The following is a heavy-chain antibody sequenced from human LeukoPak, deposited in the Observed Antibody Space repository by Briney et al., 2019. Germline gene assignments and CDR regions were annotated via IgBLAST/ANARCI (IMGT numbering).Heavy chain of an antibody. V-gene: IGHV4-61*02. Sequence: PSQTLSLTCVVSGGSISRGSYYWNWIRQPAGKGLEWMGRIYNSGTTNYNPSLESRVTISGDMSRNQLSLQLTSVTAADTAVYYCARAPKTSGSYHGYFDLWGRGTLVTVSS. J-gene: IGHJ2*01. CDR3: ARAPKTSGSYHGYFDL. D-gene: IGHD1-26*01. CDR1: GGSISRGSYY. CDR2: IYNSGTT.